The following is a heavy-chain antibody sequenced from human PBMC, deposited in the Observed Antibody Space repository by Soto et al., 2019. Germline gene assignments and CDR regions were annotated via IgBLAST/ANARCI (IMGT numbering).Heavy chain of an antibody. CDR1: GLPFGSTA. J-gene: IGHJ4*02. CDR3: ANPYGVRRGY. V-gene: IGHV3-23*01. D-gene: IGHD3-10*01. Sequence: AGGSLRFPCAPSGLPFGSTALAWARQAPGKGLEWVSAISGSGGSTYYADSVKGRFTISRDNSKNTLYLQMNSLRAEDTAVYYCANPYGVRRGYWGQGTLVTVSS. CDR2: ISGSGGST.